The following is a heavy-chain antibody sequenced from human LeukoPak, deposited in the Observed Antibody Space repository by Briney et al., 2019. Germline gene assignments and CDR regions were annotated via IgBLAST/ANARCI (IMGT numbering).Heavy chain of an antibody. CDR1: GGSFSGYY. J-gene: IGHJ4*02. CDR3: ARHFNYYDSSGYYYVPAYFDY. CDR2: INHSGST. Sequence: SETLSLTCAVYGGSFSGYYWSWIRQPPGKGLEWIGEINHSGSTNYNPSLKSRVTISVDTSKNQFSLKLGSVTAADTAVYYCARHFNYYDSSGYYYVPAYFDYWGQGTLVTVSS. V-gene: IGHV4-34*01. D-gene: IGHD3-22*01.